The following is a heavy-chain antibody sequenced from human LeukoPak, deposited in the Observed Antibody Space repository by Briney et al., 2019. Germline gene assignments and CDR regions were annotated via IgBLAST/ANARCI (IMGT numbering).Heavy chain of an antibody. CDR1: GGSISSGDYY. Sequence: PSQTLSLTCTVSGGSISSGDYYWSWLRQPPGRGLEWIGYIYYSGSTYYNPSLKSRVTISVDASKNQFSLKLSSVTAADTAVYYCARAPLTIFGVVMPFDPWGQGTLVTVSS. CDR2: IYYSGST. V-gene: IGHV4-30-4*01. CDR3: ARAPLTIFGVVMPFDP. D-gene: IGHD3-3*01. J-gene: IGHJ5*02.